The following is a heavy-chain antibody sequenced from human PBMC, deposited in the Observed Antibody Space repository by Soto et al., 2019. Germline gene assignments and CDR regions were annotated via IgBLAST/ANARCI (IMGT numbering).Heavy chain of an antibody. J-gene: IGHJ3*02. CDR3: AREARAVAGTNDAFDI. CDR2: INPNSGGT. Sequence: ASVNVSCKASGYTFTGYYMHWVRQAPGQGLEWMGWINPNSGGTNYAQKFQGWVTMTRDTSISTAYMELSRLRSDDTAVYYCAREARAVAGTNDAFDIWGQGTMVTVSS. V-gene: IGHV1-2*04. D-gene: IGHD6-19*01. CDR1: GYTFTGYY.